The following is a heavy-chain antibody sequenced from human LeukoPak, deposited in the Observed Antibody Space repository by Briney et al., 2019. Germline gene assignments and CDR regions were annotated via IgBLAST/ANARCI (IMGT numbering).Heavy chain of an antibody. J-gene: IGHJ4*02. CDR2: IYYSGST. V-gene: IGHV4-59*01. CDR1: GGSISSYY. D-gene: IGHD6-13*01. Sequence: SETLSLTCTVSGGSISSYYWSGIRQPPGKGLEWIGYIYYSGSTNYNPSLKSRVTISVDTSKNQFSLKLSSVTAADTAVYYCAREHSSSWFDYWGQGTLVTVSS. CDR3: AREHSSSWFDY.